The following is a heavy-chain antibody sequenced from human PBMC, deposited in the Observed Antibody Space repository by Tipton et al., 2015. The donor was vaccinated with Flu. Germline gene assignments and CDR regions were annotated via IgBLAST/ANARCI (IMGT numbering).Heavy chain of an antibody. CDR1: GDSIGSPYY. CDR3: ARHFMLRGVISYFDS. V-gene: IGHV4-38-2*01. J-gene: IGHJ4*02. CDR2: IHQTGSR. D-gene: IGHD3-10*01. Sequence: GSLRLSCSVSGDSIGSPYYWGWIRQPPGQGLEWIGNIHQTGSRYLNPSLTRRVTISADTSNNQFSLKLTSLTAADTAVYYCARHFMLRGVISYFDSWGQGTLVTVSS.